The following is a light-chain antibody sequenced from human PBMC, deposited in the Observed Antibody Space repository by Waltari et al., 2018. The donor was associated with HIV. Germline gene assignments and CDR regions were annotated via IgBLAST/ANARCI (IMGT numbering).Light chain of an antibody. V-gene: IGKV3-15*01. J-gene: IGKJ1*01. CDR3: QQYNHWPPWT. CDR2: GAS. Sequence: EVVMTQSPATLSVSPGERASLSCRASQRVSDNLAWYQQNPGQAPRLLIYGASTRATGIPARFSGSGSGTEFTLTISSLQSEDFALYYCQQYNHWPPWTFGQGTKVEL. CDR1: QRVSDN.